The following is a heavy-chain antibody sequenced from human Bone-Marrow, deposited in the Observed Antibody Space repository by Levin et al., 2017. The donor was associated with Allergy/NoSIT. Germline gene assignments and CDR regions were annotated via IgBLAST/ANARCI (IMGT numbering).Heavy chain of an antibody. D-gene: IGHD1-26*01. CDR3: ATAEPMKSDY. V-gene: IGHV3-23*01. CDR1: GFSFSTYA. CDR2: IFANGDGT. J-gene: IGHJ4*02. Sequence: GGSLRLSCAASGFSFSTYAMNWVRQAPGQGRELVSSIFANGDGTFYADSVKGRFTISRDNSKSTEYLQMHGLRADEKAVYYCATAEPMKSDYWGQGTLVGVSS.